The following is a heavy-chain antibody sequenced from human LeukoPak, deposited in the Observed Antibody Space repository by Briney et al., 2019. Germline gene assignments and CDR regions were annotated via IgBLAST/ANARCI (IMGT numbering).Heavy chain of an antibody. D-gene: IGHD6-19*01. CDR3: ARGLIAVAGTRRKNWFDP. J-gene: IGHJ5*02. V-gene: IGHV4-34*01. CDR2: INHSGST. Sequence: SETLSLTCAVDGGSFSGYYWGWIRQPPGKGLEWIGEINHSGSTNYNPSLKSRVTISVDTSKNQFSLKLSSVTAADTAVYYCARGLIAVAGTRRKNWFDPWGQGTLVTVSS. CDR1: GGSFSGYY.